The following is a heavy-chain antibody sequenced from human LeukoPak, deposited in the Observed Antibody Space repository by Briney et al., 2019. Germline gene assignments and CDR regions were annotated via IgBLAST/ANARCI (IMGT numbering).Heavy chain of an antibody. CDR3: ARDPENYGSEIGNSEIDS. J-gene: IGHJ4*02. V-gene: IGHV3-30-3*01. CDR1: GFTFSSYA. Sequence: GGSLRLSCAASGFTFSSYAMHWVRQAPGKGLEWAAVISYDGNNKYYADSVKGRFTISRDNSKNTLYLQMNSLRTEDTAVYYCARDPENYGSEIGNSEIDSWGQGTLVTVSS. D-gene: IGHD3-10*01. CDR2: ISYDGNNK.